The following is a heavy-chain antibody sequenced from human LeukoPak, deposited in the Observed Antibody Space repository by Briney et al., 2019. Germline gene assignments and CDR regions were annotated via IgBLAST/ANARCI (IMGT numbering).Heavy chain of an antibody. CDR1: GFTFSSYA. Sequence: SGGSLRLSCAVSGFTFSSYAISWVRQAPGKGLEWVSAISGSGGSTYYADSVKGRFTISRDNSKNTLYLQMNSLRAEDTAVYYCAKRTGRYCSSTSCYDDYWGQGTLVTVSS. V-gene: IGHV3-23*01. D-gene: IGHD2-2*01. CDR3: AKRTGRYCSSTSCYDDY. CDR2: ISGSGGST. J-gene: IGHJ4*02.